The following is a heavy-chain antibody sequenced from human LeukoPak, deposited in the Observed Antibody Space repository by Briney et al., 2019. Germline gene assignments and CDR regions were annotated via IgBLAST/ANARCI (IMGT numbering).Heavy chain of an antibody. CDR3: ARGPTVTTFTMDV. D-gene: IGHD4-17*01. CDR1: GYTFTSYG. V-gene: IGHV1-69*13. J-gene: IGHJ6*04. Sequence: SVKVSCKASGYTFTSYGISWVRQAPGQGLEWMGGIIPIFGTANYAQKFQGRVTITADESTSTAYMELSSLRSEDTAVYYCARGPTVTTFTMDVWGKGTTVTISS. CDR2: IIPIFGTA.